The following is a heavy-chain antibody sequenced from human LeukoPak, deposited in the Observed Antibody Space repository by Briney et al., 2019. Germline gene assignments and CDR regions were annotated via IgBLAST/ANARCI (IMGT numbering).Heavy chain of an antibody. CDR3: ASGLLPSVLTVFDF. Sequence: GGSLRLSCVVSGFTLSDHYIDWVRQAPGNGLEWVAHINQDGSQKYYVDSVKGRFTISRDNARNSLYLQMNSLRAEDTAVYYCASGLLPSVLTVFDFWGLGTLVTVSS. J-gene: IGHJ4*02. D-gene: IGHD7-27*01. CDR1: GFTLSDHY. CDR2: INQDGSQK. V-gene: IGHV3-7*01.